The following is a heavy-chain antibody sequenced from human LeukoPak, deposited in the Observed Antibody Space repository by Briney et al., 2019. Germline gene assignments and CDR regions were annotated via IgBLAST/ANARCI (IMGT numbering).Heavy chain of an antibody. V-gene: IGHV3-53*01. Sequence: GGSLRLSCAASGFTVSSNYMGWVRQAPGKGLEWVSVIYSGGSTYYADSVKGRFTISRDNSKNTVYLQMNSLRAEDTAVYYCARGYCSGRSCYMWYSDYWGQGTLVTVSS. CDR1: GFTVSSNY. CDR3: ARGYCSGRSCYMWYSDY. J-gene: IGHJ4*02. D-gene: IGHD2-15*01. CDR2: IYSGGST.